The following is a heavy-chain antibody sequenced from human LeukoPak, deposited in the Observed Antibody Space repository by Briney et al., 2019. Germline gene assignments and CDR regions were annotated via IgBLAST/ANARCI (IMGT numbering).Heavy chain of an antibody. J-gene: IGHJ4*02. Sequence: PGRSLRLSCAASGFTFSSYSMNWVRQAPGKGLEWVSSISSSSSYIYYADSVKGRFTISRDNAKNSLYLQMNSLRAEDTAVYYCAREQWLAPDYWGQGTLVTVSS. CDR1: GFTFSSYS. V-gene: IGHV3-21*01. D-gene: IGHD6-19*01. CDR2: ISSSSSYI. CDR3: AREQWLAPDY.